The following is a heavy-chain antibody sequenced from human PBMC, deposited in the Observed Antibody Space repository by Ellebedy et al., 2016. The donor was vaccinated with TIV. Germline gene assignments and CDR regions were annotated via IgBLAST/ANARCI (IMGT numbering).Heavy chain of an antibody. CDR3: ATDNLYGIFNY. J-gene: IGHJ4*02. CDR2: IRQDGNEK. CDR1: GFTFSNFW. V-gene: IGHV3-7*01. D-gene: IGHD2-2*02. Sequence: PGGSLRLSCAASGFTFSNFWMSWVRQAPGKGLEWVANIRQDGNEKYLLDSLKDRFTISRDNANNSQYLQMNSLRAEDTAVYYCATDNLYGIFNYWGQGSLVTVSS.